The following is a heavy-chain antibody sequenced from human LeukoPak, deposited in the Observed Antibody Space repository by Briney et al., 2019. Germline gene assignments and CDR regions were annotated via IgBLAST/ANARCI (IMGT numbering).Heavy chain of an antibody. D-gene: IGHD4-17*01. CDR2: IGAAGDT. CDR1: GFTFSGYG. V-gene: IGHV3-13*01. J-gene: IGHJ4*02. Sequence: SGGSLRLSCAASGFTFSGYGMHWVRQPTGKGLEWVSGIGAAGDTYYPGSVKGRFTISRENAKNSLFLQLNSLRAGDTAVYHCARAADYGGTHFDYWGQGTLVTVSS. CDR3: ARAADYGGTHFDY.